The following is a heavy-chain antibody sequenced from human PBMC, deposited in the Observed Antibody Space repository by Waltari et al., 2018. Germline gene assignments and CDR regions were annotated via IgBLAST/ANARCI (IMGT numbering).Heavy chain of an antibody. V-gene: IGHV4-38-2*02. CDR1: GYSISSGYY. J-gene: IGHJ5*02. CDR3: ARDGGNTLVGFDP. CDR2: IYHSGST. D-gene: IGHD3-16*01. Sequence: QVQLQESGPGLVKPSETLSLTCTVSGYSISSGYYWGWIRQPPGKGLEWIGSIYHSGSTYYNPSLKSRVTISVDTSKNQFSLKLSSVTAADTAVYYCARDGGNTLVGFDPWGQGTLVTVSS.